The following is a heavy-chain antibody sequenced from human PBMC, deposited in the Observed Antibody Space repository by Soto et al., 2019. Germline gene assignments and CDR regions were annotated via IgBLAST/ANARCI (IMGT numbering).Heavy chain of an antibody. V-gene: IGHV4-59*01. J-gene: IGHJ4*02. CDR2: VSYSGST. CDR3: ARTVSGYYFDS. Sequence: SETLSLTCTVSGGSINSYYWSWIRQPPGKGLEWIGYVSYSGSTNYNPSLKSRVTISVDASKNQFSLKLSSVTAADTAIYYCARTVSGYYFDSWGQGTLVTVS. CDR1: GGSINSYY. D-gene: IGHD3-22*01.